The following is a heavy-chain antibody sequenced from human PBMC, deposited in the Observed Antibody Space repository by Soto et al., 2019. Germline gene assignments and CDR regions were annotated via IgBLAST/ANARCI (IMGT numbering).Heavy chain of an antibody. D-gene: IGHD2-8*01. CDR1: GYRLMKYG. Sequence: ASVKVSCKGFGYRLMKYGINWVRQAPGQGLEWVGWISPYSGYSHSAQKFHGRLPLTTDTAASTAYMEFRILTSADTALYYSARYSSLLIPAAQPSRFDSSGQGTLVTVSP. CDR2: ISPYSGYS. J-gene: IGHJ4*02. V-gene: IGHV1-18*01. CDR3: ARYSSLLIPAAQPSRFDS.